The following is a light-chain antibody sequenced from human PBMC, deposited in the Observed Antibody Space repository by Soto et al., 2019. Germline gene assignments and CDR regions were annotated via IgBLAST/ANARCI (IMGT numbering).Light chain of an antibody. CDR3: QQSNTSPPG. Sequence: EIGLTHSPGTLCCARGEGGTRSWRSSQRVRGAYLAWYQSKPGQAPRLLIHGASNRATGIPDRFSGSGPDTAFTLTIHTLEPEDFAVHYCQQSNTSPPGFAQGTRLEIK. CDR1: QRVRGAY. CDR2: GAS. V-gene: IGKV3-20*01. J-gene: IGKJ5*01.